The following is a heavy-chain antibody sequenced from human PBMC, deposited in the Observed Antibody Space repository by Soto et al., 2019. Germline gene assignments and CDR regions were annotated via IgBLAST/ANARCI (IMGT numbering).Heavy chain of an antibody. Sequence: QVPLVQSGAEVTKPGASVRVSCKASGDIFPSYGISWVRQAPGQGLEWMGWISAYNTNTKYAQEFQGRVTMTTDTSTSTAFMDLRSLRSDDTAVYYCAREYYSRTRCFGVDYWGQGTLVTVSS. J-gene: IGHJ4*02. D-gene: IGHD2-2*01. CDR1: GDIFPSYG. CDR2: ISAYNTNT. V-gene: IGHV1-18*04. CDR3: AREYYSRTRCFGVDY.